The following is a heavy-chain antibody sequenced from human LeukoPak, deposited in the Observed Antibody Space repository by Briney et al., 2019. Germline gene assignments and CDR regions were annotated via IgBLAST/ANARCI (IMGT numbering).Heavy chain of an antibody. CDR3: ARYAAVAGTAFDY. J-gene: IGHJ4*02. CDR1: GGSISGYY. V-gene: IGHV4-59*08. Sequence: SETLSLTCTVSGGSISGYYWGWIRQPPGKGLEWIGYIYYIGSTHYNPSLQSRVTISVDTSKNQFSLKLSSVTAADTAVYYCARYAAVAGTAFDYWGQGTLVTVSS. D-gene: IGHD6-19*01. CDR2: IYYIGST.